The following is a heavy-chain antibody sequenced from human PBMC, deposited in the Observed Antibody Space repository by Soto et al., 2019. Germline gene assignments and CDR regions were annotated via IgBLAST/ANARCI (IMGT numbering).Heavy chain of an antibody. V-gene: IGHV4-39*01. D-gene: IGHD6-19*01. CDR1: GGSISSSSYY. CDR3: ARRRMESSGWYPPALNYYGMDV. Sequence: PSETLSLTCTVSGGSISSSSYYWGWIRQPPGKGLEWIGSIYYSGSTYYNPSLKSRVTISVDTSKNQFSLKLSSVTAADTAVYYCARRRMESSGWYPPALNYYGMDVWGQGTTVTVS. CDR2: IYYSGST. J-gene: IGHJ6*02.